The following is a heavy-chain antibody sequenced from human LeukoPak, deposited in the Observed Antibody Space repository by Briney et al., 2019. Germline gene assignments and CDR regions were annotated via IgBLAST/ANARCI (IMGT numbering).Heavy chain of an antibody. D-gene: IGHD1-1*01. Sequence: PSETLSLTCTVSGGSISSYYWSWIRQPPGKGLEWIGYIYYSGSTNYNPSLKSRVTISVDTSKNQFSLKLSSVTAADTAVYYCAKGTTSFYYYYMDVWGEGTTVTVSS. V-gene: IGHV4-59*01. J-gene: IGHJ6*03. CDR2: IYYSGST. CDR3: AKGTTSFYYYYMDV. CDR1: GGSISSYY.